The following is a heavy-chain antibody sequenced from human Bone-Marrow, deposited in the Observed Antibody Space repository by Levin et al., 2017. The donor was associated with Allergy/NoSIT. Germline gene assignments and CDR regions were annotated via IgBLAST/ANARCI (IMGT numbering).Heavy chain of an antibody. V-gene: IGHV3-48*03. Sequence: GGSLRLSCAASGFTFSSYEMNWVRQAPGKGLEWVSYISSSGSTIYYADSVKGRFTISRDNAKNSLYLQMNSLRAEDTAVYYCARDQGIAAAGRGFGEEVEIDYWGQGTLVTVSS. CDR2: ISSSGSTI. D-gene: IGHD6-13*01. J-gene: IGHJ4*02. CDR3: ARDQGIAAAGRGFGEEVEIDY. CDR1: GFTFSSYE.